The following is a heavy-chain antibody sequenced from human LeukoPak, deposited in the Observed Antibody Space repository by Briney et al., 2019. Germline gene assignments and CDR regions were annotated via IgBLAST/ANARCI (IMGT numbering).Heavy chain of an antibody. CDR1: GFTFSSYG. CDR2: ISYDGSNK. J-gene: IGHJ4*02. V-gene: IGHV3-30*18. Sequence: GGSLRLSCAASGFTFSSYGMHWVRQAPGKGLEWVAVISYDGSNKYYADSVKGRFTISRDNSKNTLYLQMNSLRAEDTAVYYCAKVPYYYDSSGYYYWGQGTLVTVS. CDR3: AKVPYYYDSSGYYY. D-gene: IGHD3-22*01.